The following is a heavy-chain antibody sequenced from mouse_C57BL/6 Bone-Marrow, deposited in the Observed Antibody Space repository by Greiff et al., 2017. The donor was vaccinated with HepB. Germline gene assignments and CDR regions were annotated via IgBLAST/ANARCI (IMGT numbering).Heavy chain of an antibody. CDR2: INPNNGGT. Sequence: EVKLQQSGPELVKPGASVKMSCKASGYTFTDYNMHWVKQSHGKSLEWIGYINPNNGGTSYNQKFKGKATLTVNKSSSTAYMELRSLTSEDSAVYYCARLLIEYYGSSPYYFDYWGQGTTLTVSS. D-gene: IGHD1-1*01. CDR1: GYTFTDYN. V-gene: IGHV1-22*01. CDR3: ARLLIEYYGSSPYYFDY. J-gene: IGHJ2*01.